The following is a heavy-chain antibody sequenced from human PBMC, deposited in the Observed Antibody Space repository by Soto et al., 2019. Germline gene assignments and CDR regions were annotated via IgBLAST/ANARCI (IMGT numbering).Heavy chain of an antibody. CDR2: ISYDGSNK. CDR1: GFTFSRNG. V-gene: IGHV3-30*18. Sequence: QVQLVESGGGVVQPGRSLRLSCAASGFTFSRNGMHWVRQAPGKGLEWVAVISYDGSNKYYGDSVKGRFTISRDNSKNTLYLQMNSLRGEDTAVYYCAKEKVPISRSVVDYWGQGTLVTVSS. CDR3: AKEKVPISRSVVDY. J-gene: IGHJ4*02. D-gene: IGHD3-3*01.